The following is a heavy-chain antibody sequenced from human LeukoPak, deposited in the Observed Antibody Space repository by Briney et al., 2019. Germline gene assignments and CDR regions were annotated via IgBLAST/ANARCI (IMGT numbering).Heavy chain of an antibody. CDR2: IYYSGST. CDR3: ARLTVPLRFDP. V-gene: IGHV4-59*01. Sequence: SETLSLTCTVSGGSISSYYWSWIRQPPGKGLEWIGYIYYSGSTNYKPSLKSRVTISVDTSKNQFSLKLSSVTAADTAVYYCARLTVPLRFDPWGQGTLVTVSS. J-gene: IGHJ5*02. CDR1: GGSISSYY. D-gene: IGHD2-2*01.